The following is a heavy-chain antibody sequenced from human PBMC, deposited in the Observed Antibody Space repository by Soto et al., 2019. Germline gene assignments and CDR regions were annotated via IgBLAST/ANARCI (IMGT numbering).Heavy chain of an antibody. V-gene: IGHV4-4*07. CDR3: AREGSYSAYNFAHGIQLWSFDF. D-gene: IGHD5-12*01. CDR2: IFSSGST. J-gene: IGHJ4*02. CDR1: GGSINTFY. Sequence: SETLSLTCTVSGGSINTFYWSWVRQPAGKGLEWIGRIFSSGSTSFNPSLESRVAMSVDTSKNHFSLNLSSVTAADMAVYYCAREGSYSAYNFAHGIQLWSFDFWGQGSLVTVSS.